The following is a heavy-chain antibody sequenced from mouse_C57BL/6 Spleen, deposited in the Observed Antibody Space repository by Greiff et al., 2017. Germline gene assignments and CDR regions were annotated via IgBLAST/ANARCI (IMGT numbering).Heavy chain of an antibody. V-gene: IGHV14-2*01. D-gene: IGHD1-1*01. CDR1: GFNIKDYY. Sequence: VQLQQSGAELVKPGASVKLSCTASGFNIKDYYMHWVKQRTEQGLEWIGRIDPEDGETKYATKFQGKATITADTSSNTAYLQLSSLTSEDTAVYYCARWGTVVDAMDYWGQGTSVTVSS. J-gene: IGHJ4*01. CDR3: ARWGTVVDAMDY. CDR2: IDPEDGET.